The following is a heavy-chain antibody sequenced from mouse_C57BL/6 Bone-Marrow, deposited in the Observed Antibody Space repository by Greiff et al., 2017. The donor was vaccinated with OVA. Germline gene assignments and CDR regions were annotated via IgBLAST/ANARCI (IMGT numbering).Heavy chain of an antibody. CDR1: GFTFSNYW. V-gene: IGHV6-3*01. Sequence: EVQGVESGGGLVQPGGSMKLSCVASGFTFSNYWMNWVRQSPEKGLEWVAQIRLKSDNYATHYAESVKGRFTISRDDSKSSVYLQMNNLRAEDTGIYYCTGGSWYFDVWGTGTTVTVSS. CDR3: TGGSWYFDV. J-gene: IGHJ1*03. D-gene: IGHD1-1*01. CDR2: IRLKSDNYAT.